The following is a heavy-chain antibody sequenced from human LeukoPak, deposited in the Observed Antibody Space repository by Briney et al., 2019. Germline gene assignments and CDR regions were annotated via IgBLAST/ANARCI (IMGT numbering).Heavy chain of an antibody. CDR2: IIPILGIA. CDR1: GGTFSSYT. J-gene: IGHJ4*02. V-gene: IGHV1-69*02. CDR3: ASFSKTIFGVVSHFDY. Sequence: ASVKVSCKASGGTFSSYTISWVRQAPGQGLEWMGRIIPILGIANYAQKFQGRVTITADKSTSTAYMELSSLRSEDTAVYYCASFSKTIFGVVSHFDYWGQGTLVTVSS. D-gene: IGHD3-3*01.